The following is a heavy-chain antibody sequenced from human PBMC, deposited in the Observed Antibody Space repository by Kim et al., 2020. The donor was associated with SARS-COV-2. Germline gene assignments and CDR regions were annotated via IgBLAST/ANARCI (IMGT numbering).Heavy chain of an antibody. D-gene: IGHD6-13*01. V-gene: IGHV3-11*04. CDR2: ISSSGSTI. Sequence: GGSLRLSCAASGFTFSDYYMSWIRQAPGKGLEWVSYISSSGSTIYYADSVKGRFTISRDNAKNSLYLQMNSLRAEDTAVYYCAREGIAAALDNYGMDVWGQGTTVTVSS. CDR3: AREGIAAALDNYGMDV. J-gene: IGHJ6*02. CDR1: GFTFSDYY.